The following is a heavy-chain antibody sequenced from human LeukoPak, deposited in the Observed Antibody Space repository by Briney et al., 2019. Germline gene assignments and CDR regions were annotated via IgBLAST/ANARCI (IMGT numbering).Heavy chain of an antibody. CDR3: ARDWGSYRYTSYFDY. V-gene: IGHV3-11*01. D-gene: IGHD3-16*02. CDR2: ISSSGSTI. CDR1: GFTFSDYY. Sequence: GGSLRLSCAASGFTFSDYYMSWIRQAPGKGLEWVSYISSSGSTIYYADSVKGRFTISRDNAKNSLYLQMSSLRAEDTAVYYCARDWGSYRYTSYFDYWGQGTLVTVSS. J-gene: IGHJ4*02.